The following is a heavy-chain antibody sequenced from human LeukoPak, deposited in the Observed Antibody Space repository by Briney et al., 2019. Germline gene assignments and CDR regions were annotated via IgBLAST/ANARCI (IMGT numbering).Heavy chain of an antibody. J-gene: IGHJ4*02. CDR1: GYTFTSYG. V-gene: IGHV1-18*01. CDR3: ARDSPAAAGSDY. CDR2: ISVYNGNT. D-gene: IGHD6-13*01. Sequence: ASVKVSCKASGYTFTSYGITWARQAPGQGLEWMGWISVYNGNTNYKQKFQGRATMTTDTSTSTAYMELRSLRSDDTAVYYCARDSPAAAGSDYWGQGTLVTVPS.